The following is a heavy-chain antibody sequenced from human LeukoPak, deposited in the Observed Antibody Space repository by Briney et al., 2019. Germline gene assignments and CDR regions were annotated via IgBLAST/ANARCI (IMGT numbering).Heavy chain of an antibody. J-gene: IGHJ4*02. Sequence: SETLSLTCAVYGGSFSGYYWSWIRQPPGKGLEWIGEINHSGSTNYNPSLKSRVTISVDTSKNQFSLKLSSVTAADTAVYYCARGGRPYFDYWGQGTLVTVSS. CDR3: ARGGRPYFDY. CDR2: INHSGST. CDR1: GGSFSGYY. V-gene: IGHV4-34*01. D-gene: IGHD1-1*01.